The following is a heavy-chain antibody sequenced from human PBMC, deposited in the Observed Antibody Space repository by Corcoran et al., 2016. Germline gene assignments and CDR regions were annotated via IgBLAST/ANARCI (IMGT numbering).Heavy chain of an antibody. CDR3: AKESGSQSIDY. V-gene: IGHV3-30*18. Sequence: QVQLVESGGGVVQPGRSLRLSCAASGFTFSSYGMHWVRQAPGKGLEWVAVISYDGSNKYYADSVKGRFTISRDNSKNTLYLQMNSLRAEDTAVYYCAKESGSQSIDYWGQGTLVTVSS. CDR1: GFTFSSYG. J-gene: IGHJ4*02. CDR2: ISYDGSNK. D-gene: IGHD2-15*01.